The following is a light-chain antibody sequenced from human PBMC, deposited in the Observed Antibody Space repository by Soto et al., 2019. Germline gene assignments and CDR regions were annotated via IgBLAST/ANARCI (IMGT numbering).Light chain of an antibody. CDR1: SSNIGAGYD. CDR3: QSYDISLSGWV. V-gene: IGLV1-40*01. J-gene: IGLJ3*02. Sequence: QSVLTQPHSVSGAPGQRVTISCTGSSSNIGAGYDVHWYQQLPGTAPKLLIYGNSNRPSGVPDRFSGSKSGTSASLAITGLQAEDEADYYCQSYDISLSGWVFGGGNKVTVL. CDR2: GNS.